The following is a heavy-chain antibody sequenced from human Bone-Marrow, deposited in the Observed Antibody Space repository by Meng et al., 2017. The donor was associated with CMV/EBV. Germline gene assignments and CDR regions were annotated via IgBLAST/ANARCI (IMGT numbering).Heavy chain of an antibody. CDR3: ARESTPNYCSSTSCYPPYYYYYGMDV. J-gene: IGHJ6*02. Sequence: GESLKISCAASGITVSNSFMRWVRQAPGKGLEWVSLIYSGGATYYADSVKGRFTISRDNSKNTLYLQMNSLRAEDTAVYYCARESTPNYCSSTSCYPPYYYYYGMDVWGQGTTVTVSS. D-gene: IGHD2-2*01. V-gene: IGHV3-66*02. CDR2: IYSGGAT. CDR1: GITVSNSF.